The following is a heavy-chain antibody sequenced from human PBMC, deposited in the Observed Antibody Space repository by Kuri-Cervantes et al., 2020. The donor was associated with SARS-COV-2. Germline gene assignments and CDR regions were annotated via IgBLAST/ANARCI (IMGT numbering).Heavy chain of an antibody. V-gene: IGHV3-7*01. CDR1: GFTFSSYW. CDR3: ANTLVWGVDY. J-gene: IGHJ4*02. D-gene: IGHD7-27*01. Sequence: GESLKISCAASGFTFSSYWMSWVRQAPGKGLEWVANIKQDGSEKYYVDSVKGRFTISRDSAKNTLYLQMNSLRAEDTAVYYCANTLVWGVDYWGQGTLVTVSS. CDR2: IKQDGSEK.